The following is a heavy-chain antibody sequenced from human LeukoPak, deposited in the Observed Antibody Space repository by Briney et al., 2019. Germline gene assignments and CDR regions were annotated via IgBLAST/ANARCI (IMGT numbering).Heavy chain of an antibody. Sequence: GGSLRLSCAASGFAVSKNYMSWVRKAPGKGLEWVAIIYSGGNPYYADSVEGRFTTSRDSSKNTLHLQMNSLRVEDTAVYYCARGQTADSWGQGTTVTVAS. CDR3: ARGQTADS. J-gene: IGHJ4*02. V-gene: IGHV3-66*02. D-gene: IGHD5-18*01. CDR2: IYSGGNP. CDR1: GFAVSKNY.